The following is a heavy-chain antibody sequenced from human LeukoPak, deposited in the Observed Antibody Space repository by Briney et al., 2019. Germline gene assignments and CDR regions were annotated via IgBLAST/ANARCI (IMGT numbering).Heavy chain of an antibody. CDR3: ARGVNDYDILTGYFR. CDR2: INPNSGDT. J-gene: IGHJ4*02. V-gene: IGHV1-2*02. CDR1: GYTFTGYY. Sequence: ASVKVSCKASGYTFTGYYMHWVRQAPGQGLEWMGWINPNSGDTNYAQKFQGRVTMTRDTSISTAYMELSRLRSDDTAVYYCARGVNDYDILTGYFRWGQGTLVTVSS. D-gene: IGHD3-9*01.